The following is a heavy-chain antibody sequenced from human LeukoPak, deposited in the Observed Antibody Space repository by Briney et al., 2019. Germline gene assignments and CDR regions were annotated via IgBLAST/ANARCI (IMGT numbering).Heavy chain of an antibody. V-gene: IGHV4-34*01. J-gene: IGHJ4*02. Sequence: SETLSLTCAVYGGSFSGYYWSWIRQPPGKGLEWIGKINHSGSTNYNPSLKSRVTISVDTSKNQFSLKLSSVTAADTAVYYCARGYGSGSRGYYFDYWGQGTLVTVSS. CDR3: ARGYGSGSRGYYFDY. D-gene: IGHD3-10*01. CDR1: GGSFSGYY. CDR2: INHSGST.